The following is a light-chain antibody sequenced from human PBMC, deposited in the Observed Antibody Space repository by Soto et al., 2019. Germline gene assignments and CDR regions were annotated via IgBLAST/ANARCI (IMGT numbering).Light chain of an antibody. CDR1: QSLLYSSNNKNY. J-gene: IGKJ2*01. V-gene: IGKV4-1*01. CDR3: QQYYGDPPYT. CDR2: WAS. Sequence: DIVMTQSPDFLAVSLGERATINCKSSQSLLYSSNNKNYLAWYQQKPGQPPKLLIYWASTRGSGVPDRFSGSGSGTDFTLTISSLQAGDVAVYYCQQYYGDPPYTFGQGTKLEI.